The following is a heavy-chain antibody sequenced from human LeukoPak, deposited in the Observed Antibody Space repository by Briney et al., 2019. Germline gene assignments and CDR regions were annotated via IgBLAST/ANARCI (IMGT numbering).Heavy chain of an antibody. CDR1: GGSISSYY. J-gene: IGHJ4*02. CDR2: IYYSGST. V-gene: IGHV4-59*12. Sequence: SETLSLTCTVSGGSISSYYWSWIRQPPGKGLEWIGYIYYSGSTNYNPSLKSRVTISVDTSKNQFSLKLSSVTAADTAVYYCARDSIYDSSGYSFDYWGQGTLVTVSS. CDR3: ARDSIYDSSGYSFDY. D-gene: IGHD3-22*01.